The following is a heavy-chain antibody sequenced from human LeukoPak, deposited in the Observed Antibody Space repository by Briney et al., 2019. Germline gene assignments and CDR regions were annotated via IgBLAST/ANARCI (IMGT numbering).Heavy chain of an antibody. Sequence: GGSLRLSCAASGFTFSSYSMNWVRQAPGKGLEWVSSISSRSSYIYYADSVKGRFTISRDNAKNSLYLQMNSLRAEDTAVYYCASEYYDLDDYWGQGTLVTVSS. D-gene: IGHD3-22*01. V-gene: IGHV3-21*01. CDR1: GFTFSSYS. J-gene: IGHJ4*02. CDR2: ISSRSSYI. CDR3: ASEYYDLDDY.